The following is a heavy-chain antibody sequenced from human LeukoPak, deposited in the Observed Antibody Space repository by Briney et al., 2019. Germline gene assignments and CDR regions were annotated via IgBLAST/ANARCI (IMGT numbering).Heavy chain of an antibody. D-gene: IGHD5-12*01. CDR3: ARVTSGYDSTFDY. CDR2: IYYSGST. V-gene: IGHV4-28*03. Sequence: SETLSLTCAVSGYSISSSNWWGWIRQPPGKGLEWIGYIYYSGSTYYNPSLKSRVTMSVDTSKNQFSLKLSSVTAVDTAVYYCARVTSGYDSTFDYWGQGTLVTVSS. CDR1: GYSISSSNW. J-gene: IGHJ4*02.